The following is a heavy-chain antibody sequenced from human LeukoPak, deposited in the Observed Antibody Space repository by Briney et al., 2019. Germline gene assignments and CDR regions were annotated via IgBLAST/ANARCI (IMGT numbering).Heavy chain of an antibody. V-gene: IGHV3-23*01. CDR1: GFTFSSYA. Sequence: GGSLRLSCAASGFTFSSYAMSWVRQAPGKGLEWVSAISGSGGSTYYADSVKGRFTISRDNSKNTLYLQMNSLRAEDTAVYYCAKQEDIWFGELLPVDYWGQGTLVTVSS. CDR2: ISGSGGST. CDR3: AKQEDIWFGELLPVDY. J-gene: IGHJ4*02. D-gene: IGHD3-10*01.